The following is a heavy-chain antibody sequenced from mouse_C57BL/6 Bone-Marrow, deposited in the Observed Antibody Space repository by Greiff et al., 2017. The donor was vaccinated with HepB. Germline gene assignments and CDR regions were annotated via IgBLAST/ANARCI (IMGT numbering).Heavy chain of an antibody. CDR1: GFTFSDFY. CDR2: SRNKANDYTT. J-gene: IGHJ4*01. CDR3: ARDAHYGSSLYYAMDY. D-gene: IGHD1-1*01. V-gene: IGHV7-1*01. Sequence: EVNVVESGGGLVQSGRSLRLSCATSGFTFSDFYMEWVRQAPGKGLEWIAASRNKANDYTTEYSASVKGRFIVSRDTSQSILYLQMNALRAEDTAIYYCARDAHYGSSLYYAMDYWGQGTSVTVSS.